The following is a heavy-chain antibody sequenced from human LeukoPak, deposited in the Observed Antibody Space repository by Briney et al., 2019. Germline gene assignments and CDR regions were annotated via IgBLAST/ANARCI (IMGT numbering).Heavy chain of an antibody. D-gene: IGHD6-6*01. CDR3: ASGIRSIAAR. CDR1: GGSFSGYY. V-gene: IGHV4-34*01. J-gene: IGHJ4*02. CDR2: INHSGST. Sequence: SETLSLTCAVYGGSFSGYYWSWIRQPPGKGLEWIGEINHSGSTNYNPSLKSRVTISVDTSKNQFSLKLSSVTAEDTAVYYCASGIRSIAARWGQGTLVTVSS.